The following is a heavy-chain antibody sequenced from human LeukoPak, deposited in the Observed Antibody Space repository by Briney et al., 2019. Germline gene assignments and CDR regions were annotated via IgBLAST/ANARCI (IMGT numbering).Heavy chain of an antibody. CDR1: GFTFSNYG. J-gene: IGHJ4*02. V-gene: IGHV3-23*01. CDR3: ARDLGSYSSRNFDY. Sequence: GGSLRLSCAASGFTFSNYGMNWVRQAPGKGLEWVSAISGSGGSTYYADSVKGRFTISRDNSKNTLYLQMNSLRAEDTAVYYCARDLGSYSSRNFDYWGQGTLVTVSS. D-gene: IGHD6-13*01. CDR2: ISGSGGST.